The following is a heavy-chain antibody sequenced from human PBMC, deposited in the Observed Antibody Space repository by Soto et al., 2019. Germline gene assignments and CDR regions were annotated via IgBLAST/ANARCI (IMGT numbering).Heavy chain of an antibody. J-gene: IGHJ6*03. CDR3: ARLTKDWEYCSGGSCYYYYYYMDV. CDR2: IYYSGST. CDR1: GGSISSSSYY. V-gene: IGHV4-39*01. D-gene: IGHD2-15*01. Sequence: SETLSLTCTVSGGSISSSSYYWGWIRQPPGKGLEWIGSIYYSGSTYYNPALKSRVTISVDTSKNQFSLKLSSVTAADTAVYYCARLTKDWEYCSGGSCYYYYYYMDVWGKGTTVTVSS.